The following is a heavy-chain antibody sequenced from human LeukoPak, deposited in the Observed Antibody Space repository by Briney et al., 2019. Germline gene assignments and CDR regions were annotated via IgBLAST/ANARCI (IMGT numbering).Heavy chain of an antibody. CDR3: ARVGWRRLGNFVDY. CDR1: GYTFTDYY. J-gene: IGHJ4*02. CDR2: INPNSGGT. Sequence: ASVKVSCKASGYTFTDYYMHWVRQAPGQGLEWMGWINPNSGGTNYAQKFQGRVTMTRDTSISTAYMELSRLRSDDTAVYYCARVGWRRLGNFVDYWGQGTLVTVSS. V-gene: IGHV1-2*02. D-gene: IGHD5-12*01.